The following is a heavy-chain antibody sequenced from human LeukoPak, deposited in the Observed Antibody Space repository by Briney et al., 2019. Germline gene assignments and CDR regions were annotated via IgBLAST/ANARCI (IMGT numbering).Heavy chain of an antibody. CDR1: GFTFSSYW. V-gene: IGHV3-7*01. CDR2: IKQDGGET. Sequence: PGGSLRLSCAASGFTFSSYWMSWVRQAPGKGLEWVSNIKQDGGETYYVDSVKGRFTISRDNSKNSLYLQMNSLRAEDTAVYYCARFIVGVATHDYWGQGTLVTVSS. J-gene: IGHJ4*02. CDR3: ARFIVGVATHDY. D-gene: IGHD2-15*01.